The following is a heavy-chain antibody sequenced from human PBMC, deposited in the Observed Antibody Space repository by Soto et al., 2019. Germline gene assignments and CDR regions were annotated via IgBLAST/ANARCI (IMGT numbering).Heavy chain of an antibody. CDR2: ISCSSSYT. Sequence: PWGSLRLSCAASGFPFSSYYMHWVRQAPGKGLEWVSYISCSSSYTDYADSVKGRFTISRDNAKNSLYLQMNSLRAEDTAVYYCARDYYDSSGYYPNSYYYGLDVWAQGTTVTVSS. CDR3: ARDYYDSSGYYPNSYYYGLDV. D-gene: IGHD3-22*01. CDR1: GFPFSSYY. J-gene: IGHJ6*02. V-gene: IGHV3-21*05.